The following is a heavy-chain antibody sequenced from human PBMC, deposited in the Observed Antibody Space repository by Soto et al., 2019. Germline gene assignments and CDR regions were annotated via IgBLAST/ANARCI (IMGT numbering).Heavy chain of an antibody. CDR1: GGSISSGGYY. J-gene: IGHJ3*02. Sequence: QVQLQESGPGLVKPSQTLSLTCTVSGGSISSGGYYWSWIRQHPGKGLEWIGYIYYSGSTYYNPSLKCRVTISVDTSKNQFSLKLSSVTAADTAVYYCARDPSRLDSTNSPIWGQGTMVTVSS. D-gene: IGHD2-2*01. CDR2: IYYSGST. V-gene: IGHV4-31*03. CDR3: ARDPSRLDSTNSPI.